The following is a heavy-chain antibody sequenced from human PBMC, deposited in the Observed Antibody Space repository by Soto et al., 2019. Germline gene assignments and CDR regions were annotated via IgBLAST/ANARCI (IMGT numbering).Heavy chain of an antibody. CDR3: AKDRSDCSGGSCYSRPRAFDY. CDR2: ISGSGGST. CDR1: GFTFSSYA. V-gene: IGHV3-23*01. J-gene: IGHJ4*02. D-gene: IGHD2-15*01. Sequence: TGGSLRLSCAASGFTFSSYAMSWARQAPGKGLEWVSAISGSGGSTYYADSVKGRFTISRDNSKNTLYLQMNSLRAEDTAVYYCAKDRSDCSGGSCYSRPRAFDYWGQGTLVTVSS.